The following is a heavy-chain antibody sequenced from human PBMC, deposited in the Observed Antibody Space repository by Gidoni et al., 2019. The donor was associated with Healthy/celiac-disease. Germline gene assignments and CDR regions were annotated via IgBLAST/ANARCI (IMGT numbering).Heavy chain of an antibody. CDR1: GFSRSTSGVG. CDR2: IYWDDDK. V-gene: IGHV2-5*02. CDR3: AQSIAAALGY. J-gene: IGHJ4*02. Sequence: QITLKESGPTLVKPTQPLTLPCTFTGFSRSTSGVGVGWVRQPPGKALEWLALIYWDDDKRYSPSLKSRLTITKDTSKNQVVLTMTNMDPVDTATYYCAQSIAAALGYWGQGTLVTVSS. D-gene: IGHD6-13*01.